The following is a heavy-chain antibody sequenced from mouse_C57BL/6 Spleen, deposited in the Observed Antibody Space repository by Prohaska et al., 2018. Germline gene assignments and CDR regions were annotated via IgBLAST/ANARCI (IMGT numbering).Heavy chain of an antibody. J-gene: IGHJ1*03. CDR2: IIPDISTI. CDR1: GIDFSRYW. CDR3: ASPIWDWYFDV. D-gene: IGHD4-1*01. Sequence: EVKLLQSGGGLVQPGGSLTLSCAASGIDFSRYWMSWVRRAPGKGLEWNVDIIPDISTIIYAPSLNDKFIISRDNAKNTPYLQMSKVRSEDTALYYCASPIWDWYFDVWGTGTTVT. V-gene: IGHV4-1*01.